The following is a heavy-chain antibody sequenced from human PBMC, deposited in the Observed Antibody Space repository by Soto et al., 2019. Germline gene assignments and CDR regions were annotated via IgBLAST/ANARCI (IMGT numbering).Heavy chain of an antibody. V-gene: IGHV4-59*01. Sequence: QVQLQASVPGLVKPSETLSLPCVVSGDCMSNYYWIWIRQPPGKGLEWIGEVSSSGSTNYNPSLKRQVSMSVDRSKTPFSLKLNSGTAADTAVYYCARRLMVWEVITHGMDVWGHGTTVTVSS. CDR1: GDCMSNYY. D-gene: IGHD3-10*01. J-gene: IGHJ6*02. CDR3: ARRLMVWEVITHGMDV. CDR2: VSSSGST.